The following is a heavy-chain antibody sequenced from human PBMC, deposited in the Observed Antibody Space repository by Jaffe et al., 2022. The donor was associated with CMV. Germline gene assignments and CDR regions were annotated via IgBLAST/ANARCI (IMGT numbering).Heavy chain of an antibody. CDR2: ISGSGGST. CDR1: GFTFSSYA. D-gene: IGHD6-6*01. J-gene: IGHJ6*03. CDR3: AKDPTRSSSLEVYYYYMDV. V-gene: IGHV3-23*04. Sequence: EVQLVESGGGLVQPGGSLRLSCAASGFTFSSYAMSWVRQAPGKGLEWVSAISGSGGSTYYADSVKGRFTISRDNSKNTLYLQMNSLRAEDTAVYYCAKDPTRSSSLEVYYYYMDVWGKGTTVTVSS.